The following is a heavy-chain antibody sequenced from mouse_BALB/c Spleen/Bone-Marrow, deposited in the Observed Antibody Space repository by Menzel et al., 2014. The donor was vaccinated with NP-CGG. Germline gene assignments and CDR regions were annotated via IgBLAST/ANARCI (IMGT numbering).Heavy chain of an antibody. Sequence: VKLMESGAEPVRPGVSVKISCKGSGYTFTDYAIHWVKQSHAKSLEWIGLISGYYGDAIYNQKFKGKATMTVDKSSSTAYMDLARLTSEDSAIYYCARSGKVRNAMDYWGQGTSVTVSS. CDR1: GYTFTDYA. V-gene: IGHV1S137*01. CDR3: ARSGKVRNAMDY. CDR2: ISGYYGDA. J-gene: IGHJ4*01. D-gene: IGHD2-14*01.